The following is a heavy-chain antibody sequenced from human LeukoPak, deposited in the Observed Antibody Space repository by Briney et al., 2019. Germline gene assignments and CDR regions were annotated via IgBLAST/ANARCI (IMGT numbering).Heavy chain of an antibody. Sequence: GASVKVSCKASGYTFTSYYMHWVRQAPGQGLEWMGIINPSGGSTSYAQKFQGRVTMTRDTSTSTVYMELSSLRSEDTAVYHCASHPYYYGSGRNYYYMDVWGKGTTVTISS. V-gene: IGHV1-46*01. CDR1: GYTFTSYY. CDR2: INPSGGST. D-gene: IGHD3-10*01. CDR3: ASHPYYYGSGRNYYYMDV. J-gene: IGHJ6*03.